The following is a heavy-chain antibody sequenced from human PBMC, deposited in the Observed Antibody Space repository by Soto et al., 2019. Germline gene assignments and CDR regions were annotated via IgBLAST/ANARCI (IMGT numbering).Heavy chain of an antibody. CDR3: AREDPGDVDYYYYGMDV. Sequence: QLQLQESGPGLVKPSETLSLTCTVSGGSISSSSYYWGWIRQPPGKGLEWIGSIYYSGSTYYNPSLKSRVTISVDTSKNQFSLKLSSVTAADTAVYYCAREDPGDVDYYYYGMDVWGQGTTVTVSS. D-gene: IGHD1-1*01. V-gene: IGHV4-39*02. J-gene: IGHJ6*02. CDR2: IYYSGST. CDR1: GGSISSSSYY.